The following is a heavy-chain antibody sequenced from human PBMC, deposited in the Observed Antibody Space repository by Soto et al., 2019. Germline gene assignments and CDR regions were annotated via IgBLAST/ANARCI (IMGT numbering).Heavy chain of an antibody. CDR1: GFTFSRYA. J-gene: IGHJ5*02. CDR2: ISGSGGST. CDR3: AHDKWQGLVPEWFDP. Sequence: PGGSLRLSCAASGFTFSRYAMSWVRQGPGKGLEWVSAISGSGGSTYYADSVKGRFTISRDNSKNTLYLQMNSLRAEDTAVCYCAHDKWQGLVPEWFDPWGQGTLDTVSS. V-gene: IGHV3-23*01. D-gene: IGHD6-19*01.